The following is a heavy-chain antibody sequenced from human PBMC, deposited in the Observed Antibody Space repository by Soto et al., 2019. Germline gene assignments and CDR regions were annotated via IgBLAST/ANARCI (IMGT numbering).Heavy chain of an antibody. V-gene: IGHV4-61*08. J-gene: IGHJ6*03. CDR3: ARDRYDYGASRGYYYLDG. CDR1: GGSISSGGYY. D-gene: IGHD4-17*01. Sequence: PSKTLSLTCTVSGGSISSGGYYWSWIRQHPGKGLEWIGYIYYSGSTNYNPSLKSRVTISVDTSKNQFSLKLSSVTAADTAVYYCARDRYDYGASRGYYYLDGWGKGTTLTVSS. CDR2: IYYSGST.